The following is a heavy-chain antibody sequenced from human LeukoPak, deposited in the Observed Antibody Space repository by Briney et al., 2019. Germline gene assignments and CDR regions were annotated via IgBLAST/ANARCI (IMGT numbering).Heavy chain of an antibody. CDR2: INPNSGGT. CDR3: ARDGRFGESLPLAAFDI. D-gene: IGHD3-10*01. Sequence: ASVKVSCKASGYTFTGYYMHWVRQAPGQGLEWMGWINPNSGGTNYAQKFQGRVTMTRDTSISTAYMELSRLRSDDTAVYYCARDGRFGESLPLAAFDIWGQGTMVTVSS. V-gene: IGHV1-2*02. CDR1: GYTFTGYY. J-gene: IGHJ3*02.